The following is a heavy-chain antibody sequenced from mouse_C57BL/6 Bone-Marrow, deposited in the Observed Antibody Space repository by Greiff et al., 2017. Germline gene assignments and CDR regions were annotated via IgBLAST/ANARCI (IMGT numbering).Heavy chain of an antibody. D-gene: IGHD1-1*01. CDR2: IDPSDSYT. Sequence: QFQLQQPGAELVRPGTSVKLSCKASGYTFTSYWMHWVKQRPGQGLEWIGVIDPSDSYTNYNQKFKGKATLTVDTSSSTAYMLLSSLTSEDSAVYYCASYGSSRGYAMDYWGQGTSVTVSS. CDR3: ASYGSSRGYAMDY. J-gene: IGHJ4*01. CDR1: GYTFTSYW. V-gene: IGHV1-59*01.